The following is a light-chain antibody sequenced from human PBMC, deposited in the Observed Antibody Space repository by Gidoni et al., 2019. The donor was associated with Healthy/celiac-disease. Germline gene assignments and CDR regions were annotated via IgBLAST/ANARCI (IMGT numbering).Light chain of an antibody. Sequence: EIVLTQSPGTLSLSPGETATLSCRASQSVSSSYLAWYQQKPGQAPRLLIYGASSRATGIPDRFSGSGSGTDFTLTIRRLEPEDFAVYYCQQYGSSPPWTFGQXTKVEI. CDR2: GAS. V-gene: IGKV3-20*01. CDR3: QQYGSSPPWT. CDR1: QSVSSSY. J-gene: IGKJ1*01.